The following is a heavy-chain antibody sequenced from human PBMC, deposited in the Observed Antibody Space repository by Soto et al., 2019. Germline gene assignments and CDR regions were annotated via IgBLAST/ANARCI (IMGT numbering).Heavy chain of an antibody. D-gene: IGHD1-1*01. Sequence: QVQLQESGPGLVKPSQTLSLICTVSGGSISNGIYYWSWIRHHPGKGLEWIGNIYYVGTTSYNPCRKRRVTISIDRSKNQFSLTLNSVTAADTAVYYCAKNETTRPWFNPWGQGTLVTVSS. CDR2: IYYVGTT. V-gene: IGHV4-31*03. J-gene: IGHJ5*02. CDR3: AKNETTRPWFNP. CDR1: GGSISNGIYY.